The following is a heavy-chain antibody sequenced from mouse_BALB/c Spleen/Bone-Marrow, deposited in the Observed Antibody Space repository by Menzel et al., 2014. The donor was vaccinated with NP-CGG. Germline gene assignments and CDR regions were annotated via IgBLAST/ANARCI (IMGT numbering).Heavy chain of an antibody. CDR1: GYTFTSYW. Sequence: QVQLQQSGAELVKPGAPVKLSCKASGYTFTSYWMNWVKQRPGRGLEWIGRIDPSDSETHYNQKFKDKATLTVDKSSSTAYIQLSSLTSEDSAVCYCARALGDGYYYAMDYWCQGTSVTVSS. D-gene: IGHD2-3*01. CDR3: ARALGDGYYYAMDY. V-gene: IGHV1-69*02. J-gene: IGHJ4*01. CDR2: IDPSDSET.